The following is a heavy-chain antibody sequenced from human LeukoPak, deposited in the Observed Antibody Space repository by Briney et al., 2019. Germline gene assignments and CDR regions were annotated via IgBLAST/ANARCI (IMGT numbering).Heavy chain of an antibody. D-gene: IGHD3-22*01. J-gene: IGHJ4*02. CDR3: TTANIDYYDLDY. Sequence: PGGSLRLSRAASGFTFSNAWMSWVRQAPGKGLEWVGRIKSKTDGGTTDYAAPVKGRFTISRDDSKNTLYLQMNSLKTEDTAVYYCTTANIDYYDLDYWGQGTLVTVSS. CDR2: IKSKTDGGTT. V-gene: IGHV3-15*01. CDR1: GFTFSNAW.